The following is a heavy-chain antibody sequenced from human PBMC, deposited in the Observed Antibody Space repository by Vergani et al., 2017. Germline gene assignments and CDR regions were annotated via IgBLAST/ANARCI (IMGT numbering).Heavy chain of an antibody. J-gene: IGHJ3*02. V-gene: IGHV2-5*02. CDR2: IYWDDDK. Sequence: QIPLKESGPTLVKPTPTLTLTCTFSGFSLSTSGVGVGWIRQPPGKALEWLALIYWDDDKRYSPSLKSRLTITKDTAKNQVVLTMTNMDPVDTATYYCAHRRAGGPERWGGTDAFDIWGQGTMVTVSS. CDR1: GFSLSTSGVG. D-gene: IGHD5-24*01. CDR3: AHRRAGGPERWGGTDAFDI.